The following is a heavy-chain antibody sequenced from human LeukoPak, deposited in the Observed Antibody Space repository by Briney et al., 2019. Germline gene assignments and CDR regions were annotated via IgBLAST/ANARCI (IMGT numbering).Heavy chain of an antibody. V-gene: IGHV3-23*01. CDR3: AKSQTVLGYLDWLSSPFDS. J-gene: IGHJ4*02. D-gene: IGHD3-9*01. CDR2: ISGLGGST. CDR1: GFTFSSYA. Sequence: QPGGSLRLSCAASGFTFSSYAVSWVRQAPGKGLQRVSTISGLGGSTYYADSVKGRFTISRDNSKNTLYLEMNSLRDEDAAVYYCAKSQTVLGYLDWLSSPFDSWGQGTLVTVSS.